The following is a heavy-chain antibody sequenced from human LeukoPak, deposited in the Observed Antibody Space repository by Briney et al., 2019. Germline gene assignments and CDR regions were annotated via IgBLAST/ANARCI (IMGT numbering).Heavy chain of an antibody. CDR1: GDSVSSNSAA. J-gene: IGHJ6*02. Sequence: SQTLSLTRAISGDSVSSNSAAWNWIRQSPSRGLEWLGRTYYRSKWYNDYAVSVKSRIIINPDTSKNQFSLQLNSVTPEDTAVYYCARDAVEVDYYYYGMDVWGQGTTVTVSS. CDR3: ARDAVEVDYYYYGMDV. V-gene: IGHV6-1*01. D-gene: IGHD2-15*01. CDR2: TYYRSKWYN.